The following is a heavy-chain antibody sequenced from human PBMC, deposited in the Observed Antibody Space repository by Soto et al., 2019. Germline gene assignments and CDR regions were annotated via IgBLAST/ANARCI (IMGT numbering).Heavy chain of an antibody. CDR1: GGSFSGYY. D-gene: IGHD4-17*01. J-gene: IGHJ6*02. CDR2: INHSGST. Sequence: QVQLQQWGAGLLKPSETLSLTCAVYGGSFSGYYWSWIRQPPGKGLEWIGEINHSGSTNYNPSLKSRVTISVDTSKNQFSLKLSSLTAADTAVYYCARDGGDSGDYREGGMDVWGQGTTVTVSS. CDR3: ARDGGDSGDYREGGMDV. V-gene: IGHV4-34*01.